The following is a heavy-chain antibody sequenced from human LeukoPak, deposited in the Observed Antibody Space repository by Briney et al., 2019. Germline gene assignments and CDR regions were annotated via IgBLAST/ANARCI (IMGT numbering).Heavy chain of an antibody. V-gene: IGHV3-30*02. CDR3: AKRGELLWFGELSYYYGMDV. Sequence: PGGSLRLSCAASGFTFSSYGMHWVRQAPGKGLEWVAFIRYDGSNKYYADSVKGRFTISRDNSKNTLYLQMNSLRAEDTAVYYCAKRGELLWFGELSYYYGMDVWGQGTTVTVSS. J-gene: IGHJ6*02. D-gene: IGHD3-10*01. CDR2: IRYDGSNK. CDR1: GFTFSSYG.